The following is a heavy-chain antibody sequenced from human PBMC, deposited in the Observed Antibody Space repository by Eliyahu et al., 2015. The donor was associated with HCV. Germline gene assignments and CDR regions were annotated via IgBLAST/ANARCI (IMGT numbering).Heavy chain of an antibody. D-gene: IGHD2-21*01. J-gene: IGHJ4*02. CDR2: INAGNGNT. Sequence: QVQLVQSGAEVKXPGASVKVSCKASGYTFTSSSMNWFRQAPGERPEWVGWINAGNGNTKYSQKFQDRVTLTRDTSASTAYLELSSLNFADTAVYYCEREGGESWGQGTLVTVSS. CDR1: GYTFTSSS. CDR3: EREGGES. V-gene: IGHV1-3*01.